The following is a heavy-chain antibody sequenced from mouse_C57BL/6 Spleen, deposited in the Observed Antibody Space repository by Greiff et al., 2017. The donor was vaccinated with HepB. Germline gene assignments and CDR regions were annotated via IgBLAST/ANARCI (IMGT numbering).Heavy chain of an antibody. V-gene: IGHV5-4*01. CDR1: GFTFSSYA. D-gene: IGHD2-5*01. J-gene: IGHJ3*01. CDR2: ISDGGSYT. Sequence: EVMLVESGGGLVKPGGSLKLSCAASGFTFSSYAMSWVRQTPEKRLEWVATISDGGSYTYYPDNVKGRFTISRDNAKNNLYLHMSHLKSEDTAMYYCARDRAVTSFAYWGQGTLVTVSA. CDR3: ARDRAVTSFAY.